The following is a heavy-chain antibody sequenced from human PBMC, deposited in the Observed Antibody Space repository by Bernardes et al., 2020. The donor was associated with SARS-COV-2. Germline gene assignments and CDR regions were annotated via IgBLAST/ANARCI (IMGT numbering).Heavy chain of an antibody. V-gene: IGHV3-9*01. Sequence: GGSLRLSCAASGFTFDDYAMHWVRQAPGKGLEWVSGISWNSGSIGYADSVKGRFTISRDNAKNSLYLQMNSLRAEDTALYYCAPLGNYGMDVWGQGTTVTVSS. CDR2: ISWNSGSI. D-gene: IGHD3-16*01. CDR3: APLGNYGMDV. CDR1: GFTFDDYA. J-gene: IGHJ6*02.